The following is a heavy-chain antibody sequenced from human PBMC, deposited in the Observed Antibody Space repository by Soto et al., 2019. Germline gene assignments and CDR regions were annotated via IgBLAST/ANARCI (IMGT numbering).Heavy chain of an antibody. J-gene: IGHJ3*02. CDR1: GFTFSSYA. V-gene: IGHV3-23*01. CDR3: AKPDTAMVTSDAFDI. CDR2: ISGSGGST. Sequence: GGSLRLSCAASGFTFSSYAMSWVRQAPGKGLEWVSAISGSGGSTYYADSVKGRFTISRENSKNTLYLQMNSLRAEDTAVYCCAKPDTAMVTSDAFDIWGQGTMVTVSS. D-gene: IGHD5-18*01.